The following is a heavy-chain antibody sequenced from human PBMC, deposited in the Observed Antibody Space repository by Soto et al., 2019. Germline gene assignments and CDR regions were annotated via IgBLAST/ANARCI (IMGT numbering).Heavy chain of an antibody. D-gene: IGHD3-3*02. CDR2: IMPIFRTP. CDR1: GGTFSTSA. J-gene: IGHJ6*02. V-gene: IGHV1-69*13. Sequence: QVQLEQSGAEVKKPGSSVKVSCKASGGTFSTSAISWVRQAPGQGLEWMGGIMPIFRTPDYAQKFQGRVTITADESTSTAYMELSGLRSDDTAVYYCARDKARQQLGENYYYMLDVWGQGTTVTVSS. CDR3: ARDKARQQLGENYYYMLDV.